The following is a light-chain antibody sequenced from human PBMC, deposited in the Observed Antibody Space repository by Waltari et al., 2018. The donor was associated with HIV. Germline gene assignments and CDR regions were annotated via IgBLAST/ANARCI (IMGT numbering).Light chain of an antibody. CDR3: AAWDDSLSGHVV. Sequence: QSVLTQPPSASGTPGQRVTISCSGSSSNIGSNYVYWYQQLPGTAPKLLIYRSKPRPSGVRGRFSGSKSGTSASLAISGLRSEDEADYYCAAWDDSLSGHVVFGGGTKLTVL. V-gene: IGLV1-47*01. CDR2: RSK. J-gene: IGLJ2*01. CDR1: SSNIGSNY.